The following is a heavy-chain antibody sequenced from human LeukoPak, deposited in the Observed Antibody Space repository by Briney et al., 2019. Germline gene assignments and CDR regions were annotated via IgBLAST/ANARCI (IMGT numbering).Heavy chain of an antibody. CDR3: ARARLTYSGYDYIDY. J-gene: IGHJ4*02. CDR2: IYHSGST. Sequence: SETLSLTCTVSGYSISSGYYWGWIRQPPGKGLEWIGSIYHSGSTYYNPSLKSRVTISVDTSKNQFSLKLSSVTAADTAVYYCARARLTYSGYDYIDYWGQGTLVTVSS. CDR1: GYSISSGYY. D-gene: IGHD5-12*01. V-gene: IGHV4-38-2*02.